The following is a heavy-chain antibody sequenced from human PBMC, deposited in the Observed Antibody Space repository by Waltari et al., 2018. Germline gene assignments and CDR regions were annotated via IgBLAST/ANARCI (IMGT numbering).Heavy chain of an antibody. J-gene: IGHJ4*02. CDR2: IYYSGST. CDR1: GGSISSYY. Sequence: QVQLQESGPGLVKPSETLSLTCTVSGGSISSYYWSWIRQPPGKGLEWIGYIYYSGSTNYNPALKRRVTISVDTSKNQSSLKLSSVTAADTAVYYCARGRFWSTLSPVDYWGQGTLVTVSS. CDR3: ARGRFWSTLSPVDY. D-gene: IGHD3-3*01. V-gene: IGHV4-59*01.